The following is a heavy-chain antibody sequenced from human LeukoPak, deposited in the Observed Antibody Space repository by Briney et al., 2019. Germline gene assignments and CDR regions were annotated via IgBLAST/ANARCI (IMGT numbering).Heavy chain of an antibody. CDR2: MNPNSGNT. D-gene: IGHD2-2*01. J-gene: IGHJ4*02. Sequence: ASVKVSCKASGYTFTSYDINWVRQATGQGLEWMGWMNPNSGNTGYAQKFQGRVTMTRNTSISTAYMGLSSLRSEDTAVYYCARGVSCGSTSCYFVFDYWGQGTLVTVSS. CDR1: GYTFTSYD. CDR3: ARGVSCGSTSCYFVFDY. V-gene: IGHV1-8*01.